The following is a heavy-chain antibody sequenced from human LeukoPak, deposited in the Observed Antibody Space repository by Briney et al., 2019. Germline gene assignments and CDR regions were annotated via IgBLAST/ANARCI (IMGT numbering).Heavy chain of an antibody. V-gene: IGHV4-39*07. CDR1: GGSISSSSYY. CDR2: INYSGST. Sequence: PSETLSLTCTVSGGSISSSSYYWGWIRQPPGKGLEWIGSINYSGSTYYNPSLKSRVTISVDTSKNQFSLKLSSVTAADTAVYYCARDDLDAFDIWGQGTMVTVSS. J-gene: IGHJ3*02. CDR3: ARDDLDAFDI.